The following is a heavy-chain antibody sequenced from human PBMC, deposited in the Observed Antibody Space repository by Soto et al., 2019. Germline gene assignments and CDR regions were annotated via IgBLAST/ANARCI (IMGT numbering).Heavy chain of an antibody. CDR2: INAGNGNT. Sequence: ASVKVSCKASGYTFTSYAMHWVRQAPGQRLEWMGWINAGNGNTKYSQKFQGRVTITRDTSASTAYMELSSLRSEDTAVYYCAREGMRGIVGATINYYYYGMDVWGQGTTVTVSS. V-gene: IGHV1-3*01. J-gene: IGHJ6*02. D-gene: IGHD1-26*01. CDR1: GYTFTSYA. CDR3: AREGMRGIVGATINYYYYGMDV.